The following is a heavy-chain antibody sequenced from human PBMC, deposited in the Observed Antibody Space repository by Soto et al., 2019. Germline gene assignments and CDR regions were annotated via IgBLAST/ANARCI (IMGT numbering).Heavy chain of an antibody. Sequence: GGSLRLPCAASGFTFSSYAMSWVRHAPGKGLEWVSAISGSGGSTYYADSVKGRFTISRDNSKNTLYLQMNSLRAEDTAVYYCAKAPASYSVDGMDVWGQGTTVIGSS. V-gene: IGHV3-23*01. CDR2: ISGSGGST. D-gene: IGHD1-26*01. J-gene: IGHJ6*02. CDR1: GFTFSSYA. CDR3: AKAPASYSVDGMDV.